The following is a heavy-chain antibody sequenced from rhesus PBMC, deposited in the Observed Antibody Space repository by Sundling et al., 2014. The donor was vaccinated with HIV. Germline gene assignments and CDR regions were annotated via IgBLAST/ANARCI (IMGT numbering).Heavy chain of an antibody. CDR1: GFTFSSYG. CDR2: ISSVSSYI. J-gene: IGHJ4*01. Sequence: EVQLVESGGGLVQPGGSLRLSCAASGFTFSSYGMSWVRQAPGKGLEWVSSISSVSSYIYYADSVKGRFTISRDNAKNSLSLQMNSLRAEDTAVYYCTRDGLFFDYWGQGVLVTVSS. CDR3: TRDGLFFDY. V-gene: IGHV3-136*01. D-gene: IGHD3-3*01.